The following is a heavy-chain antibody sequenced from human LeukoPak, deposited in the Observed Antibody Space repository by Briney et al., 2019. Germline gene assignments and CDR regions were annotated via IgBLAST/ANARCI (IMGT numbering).Heavy chain of an antibody. J-gene: IGHJ5*02. V-gene: IGHV4-59*12. D-gene: IGHD3-3*01. CDR3: ARDGSAAYYDFWSGQNNWFDP. CDR2: IYYSGST. CDR1: GGSISSYY. Sequence: PSETLSLTCTVSGGSISSYYWSWIRQPPGKGLEWIGYIYYSGSTNYNPSLKSRVTISVDTSKNQFSLKLSSVTAADTAVYYCARDGSAAYYDFWSGQNNWFDPWGQGTLVTVSS.